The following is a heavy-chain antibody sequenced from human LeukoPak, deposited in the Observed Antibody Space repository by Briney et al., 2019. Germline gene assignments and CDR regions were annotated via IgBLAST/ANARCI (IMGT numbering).Heavy chain of an antibody. CDR2: ISWNSGSI. CDR1: GFTFDDYA. J-gene: IGHJ4*02. D-gene: IGHD5-18*01. Sequence: GGSLRLSCAASGFTFDDYAMHWVRQAPGKGLEWVSGISWNSGSIGYADSVKGRFTISRDNAKNSLYLQVNSLRAEDMALYYCAKDMRYSYGHSAFDYWGQGTLVTVSS. CDR3: AKDMRYSYGHSAFDY. V-gene: IGHV3-9*03.